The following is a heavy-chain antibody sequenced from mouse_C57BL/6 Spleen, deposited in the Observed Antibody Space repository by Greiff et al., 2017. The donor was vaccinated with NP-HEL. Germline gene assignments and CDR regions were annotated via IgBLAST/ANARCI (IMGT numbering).Heavy chain of an antibody. J-gene: IGHJ3*01. Sequence: VQLQQSGAELVRPGSSVKLSCKASGYTFTSYWMHWVKQRPIQGLEWIGNIDPSDSETHYNQKFKDKATLTVDKSSSTAYMQLSSLTSEDSAVYYCASAYYSNSFAYWGQGTLVTVSA. V-gene: IGHV1-52*01. CDR2: IDPSDSET. D-gene: IGHD2-5*01. CDR1: GYTFTSYW. CDR3: ASAYYSNSFAY.